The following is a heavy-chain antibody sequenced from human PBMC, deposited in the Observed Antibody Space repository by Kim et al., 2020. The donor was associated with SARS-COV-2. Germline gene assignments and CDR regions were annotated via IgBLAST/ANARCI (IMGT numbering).Heavy chain of an antibody. CDR1: GYTFTSYG. CDR2: ISAYNGNT. V-gene: IGHV1-18*01. CDR3: ARDRSYGDYQDFDY. D-gene: IGHD4-17*01. J-gene: IGHJ4*02. Sequence: ASVTVSCKASGYTFTSYGISWVRQAPGQGLEWMGWISAYNGNTNYAQKLQGRVTMTTDTSTSTAYMELRSLRSDDTAVYYCARDRSYGDYQDFDYWGQGTLVTVSS.